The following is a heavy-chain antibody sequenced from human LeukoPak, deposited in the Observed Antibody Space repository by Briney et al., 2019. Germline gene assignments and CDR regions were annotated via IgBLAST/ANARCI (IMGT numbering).Heavy chain of an antibody. J-gene: IGHJ5*02. D-gene: IGHD5-12*01. V-gene: IGHV3-48*03. Sequence: GGSLRLSCASSGFTFSNYEVNWVRQAPGKGLEWISYISSSGRTIYYANSVKGRFTISSDNGKNSVFLQMNRLTTEHTAIYYCAGGSRGWFDPWGLGTLVTVSS. CDR1: GFTFSNYE. CDR2: ISSSGRTI. CDR3: AGGSRGWFDP.